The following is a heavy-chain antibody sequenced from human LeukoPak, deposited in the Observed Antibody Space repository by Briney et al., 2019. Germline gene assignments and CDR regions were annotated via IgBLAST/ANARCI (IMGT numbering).Heavy chain of an antibody. J-gene: IGHJ4*02. V-gene: IGHV4-4*09. CDR2: IYTSGST. CDR1: GDSISNYF. D-gene: IGHD6-6*01. Sequence: PSETLSLTCTVSGDSISNYFWSWIRQPPGKGLEWIGYIYTSGSTNYNPSLKSRVTMSVDTSENQFSLKLTSVTAADTAVYYCARSYSRSSHFDNWGQGTLVTVSS. CDR3: ARSYSRSSHFDN.